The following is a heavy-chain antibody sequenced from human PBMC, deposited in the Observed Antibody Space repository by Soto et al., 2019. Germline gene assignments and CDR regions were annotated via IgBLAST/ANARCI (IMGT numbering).Heavy chain of an antibody. CDR2: ITWHSGTI. CDR1: GFTFDQYT. D-gene: IGHD3-16*01. CDR3: AKDMITFGDFNYYYMDV. V-gene: IGHV3-9*01. Sequence: EVQLVESGGGLVQPGRSLRLACAASGFTFDQYTMHWVRQAPGKGLEWVSRITWHSGTIGYADSVKGRFTISRDNAKNYLYLQMNSLRGEDTALYYCAKDMITFGDFNYYYMDVWGNGTTVTVSS. J-gene: IGHJ6*03.